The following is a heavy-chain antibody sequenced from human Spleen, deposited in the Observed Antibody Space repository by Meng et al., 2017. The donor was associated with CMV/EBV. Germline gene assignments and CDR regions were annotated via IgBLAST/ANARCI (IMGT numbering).Heavy chain of an antibody. J-gene: IGHJ4*02. V-gene: IGHV1-18*01. CDR2: ISTYNRNT. D-gene: IGHD3-10*01. CDR1: GYTFITYG. CDR3: ARDAITGSSNFYFDY. Sequence: ASVKVSCKASGYTFITYGFSWVRQAPGQGLEWMGWISTYNRNTNYEQKFQGRLTLTTDASTDTAYMELRSLRSDDTAVYFCARDAITGSSNFYFDYWGQGTLVTVS.